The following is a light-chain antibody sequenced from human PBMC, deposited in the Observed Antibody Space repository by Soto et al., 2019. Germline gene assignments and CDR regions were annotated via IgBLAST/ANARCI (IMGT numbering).Light chain of an antibody. V-gene: IGKV1-9*01. CDR2: AAS. J-gene: IGKJ5*01. CDR3: RHFSSYPIT. CDR1: QGIGSN. Sequence: DIQLTQSPSFLSASVGDRVTITCRASQGIGSNLAWYQQKQGKAPKLLIHAASTLQSGVPSRFSGSGSGTEFTLTISSLQPEDFATNYCRHFSSYPITFGQGTRLEIK.